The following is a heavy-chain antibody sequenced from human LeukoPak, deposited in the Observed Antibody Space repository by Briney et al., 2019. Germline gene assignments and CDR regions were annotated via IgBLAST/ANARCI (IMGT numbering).Heavy chain of an antibody. CDR2: ISAYNGNT. V-gene: IGHV1-18*01. Sequence: ASVKVSCKASGYTFTSYGISWVRQAPGQGLEWMGWISAYNGNTNYAQKLQGRVTMTTDTSTSTAYMELRSLRSDDTAVYYCARGDVVVPAAPKVRGWFDPWGQGTLVTVSS. J-gene: IGHJ5*02. CDR1: GYTFTSYG. CDR3: ARGDVVVPAAPKVRGWFDP. D-gene: IGHD2-2*01.